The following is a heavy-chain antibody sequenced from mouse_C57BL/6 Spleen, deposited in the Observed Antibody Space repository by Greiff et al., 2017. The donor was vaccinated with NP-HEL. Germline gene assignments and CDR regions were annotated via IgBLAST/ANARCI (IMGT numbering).Heavy chain of an antibody. V-gene: IGHV5-4*01. D-gene: IGHD1-1*01. J-gene: IGHJ4*01. CDR2: ISDGGSYT. Sequence: EVMLVESGGGLVKPGGSLKLSCAASGFTFSSYAMSWVRQTPEKRLEWVATISDGGSYTYYPDNVKGRFTISRDNAKNNLYLQMSHLKSEDTAMYYCAREDYYGPATGAMDYWGQGTSVTVSS. CDR3: AREDYYGPATGAMDY. CDR1: GFTFSSYA.